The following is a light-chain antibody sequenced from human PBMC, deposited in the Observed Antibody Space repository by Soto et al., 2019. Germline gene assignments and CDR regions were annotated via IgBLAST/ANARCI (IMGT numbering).Light chain of an antibody. CDR1: SSNIGRNT. V-gene: IGLV1-44*01. CDR2: RNS. Sequence: QSGLTQPPSASGTPGQRIIISCSGSSSNIGRNTVNWYQHLPGRAPKVLIYRNSHRPSGVPDRFSGSQSGSSASLAISGLQSEDEADYYCCSYAGGFTWVFGGGTKLTVL. CDR3: CSYAGGFTWV. J-gene: IGLJ3*02.